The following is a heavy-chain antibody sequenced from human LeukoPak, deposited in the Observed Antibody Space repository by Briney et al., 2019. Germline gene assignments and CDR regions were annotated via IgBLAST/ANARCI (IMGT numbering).Heavy chain of an antibody. CDR1: GYTFTNYD. Sequence: ASVKVSCKASGYTFTNYDISWVRQAPGQGLEWMGRIYAYNGNTKYAQKLQGRVTMATDTSTSTAYMEPRSLRSDDTAVYFCARGYGYSYGLFDYWGQGTLVTVSS. CDR3: ARGYGYSYGLFDY. J-gene: IGHJ4*02. V-gene: IGHV1-18*01. CDR2: IYAYNGNT. D-gene: IGHD5-18*01.